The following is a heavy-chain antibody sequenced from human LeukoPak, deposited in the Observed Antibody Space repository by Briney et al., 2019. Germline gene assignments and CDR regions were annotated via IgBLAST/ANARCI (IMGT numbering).Heavy chain of an antibody. CDR3: ARAGDNTTMVTQ. D-gene: IGHD5-18*01. J-gene: IGHJ4*02. Sequence: GGSLRLSCAVSGFSFSSYGINWVRQAPGKGLEWVSFISSGSNYIYCADSVKGRFTISRDNAMNSLYLQMNSLRAEDTAVYYCARAGDNTTMVTQWGQGTLVTVSS. V-gene: IGHV3-21*01. CDR1: GFSFSSYG. CDR2: ISSGSNYI.